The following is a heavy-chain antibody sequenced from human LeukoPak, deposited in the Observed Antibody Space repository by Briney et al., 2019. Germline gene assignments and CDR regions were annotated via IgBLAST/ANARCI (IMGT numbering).Heavy chain of an antibody. J-gene: IGHJ4*02. D-gene: IGHD6-19*01. V-gene: IGHV3-30*18. CDR1: GFTFSSYG. Sequence: GGSLRLSCAASGFTFSSYGMHWVRQAPGKGLEWVAVISDDGSNKYYGDSVKGRFTISRDNSKNTVYLQMNSLRAEDTAVYYCAKDRYSSGWYSDFDYWGQGTLVTVSS. CDR3: AKDRYSSGWYSDFDY. CDR2: ISDDGSNK.